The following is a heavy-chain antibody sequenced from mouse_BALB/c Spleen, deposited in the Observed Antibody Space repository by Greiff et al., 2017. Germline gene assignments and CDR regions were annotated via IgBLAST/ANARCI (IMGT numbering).Heavy chain of an antibody. CDR1: GFTFSSYA. J-gene: IGHJ2*01. CDR2: ISSVGST. Sequence: EVKLMESGGGLVKPGGSLKLSCAASGFTFSSYAMSWVRQTPEKRLEWVASISSVGSTYYPDSVKGRFTISRDNARNILYLQMSSLRSEDTAMYYCAKEAYGSSYYFDYWGQGTTLTVSS. V-gene: IGHV5-6-5*01. D-gene: IGHD1-1*01. CDR3: AKEAYGSSYYFDY.